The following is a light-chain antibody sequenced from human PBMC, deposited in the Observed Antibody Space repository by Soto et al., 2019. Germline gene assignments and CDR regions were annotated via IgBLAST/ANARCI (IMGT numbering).Light chain of an antibody. Sequence: DIQMTQSPSTLSASVGDRVTITCRASQSISNWLAWYQQRPGQAPKLLIYGASSLQSGVPSRFSGSGSGTDFTLTISSLQPEDFATYYCQQSYSIPWTFGQGTKVDIK. V-gene: IGKV1-39*01. CDR1: QSISNW. CDR3: QQSYSIPWT. CDR2: GAS. J-gene: IGKJ1*01.